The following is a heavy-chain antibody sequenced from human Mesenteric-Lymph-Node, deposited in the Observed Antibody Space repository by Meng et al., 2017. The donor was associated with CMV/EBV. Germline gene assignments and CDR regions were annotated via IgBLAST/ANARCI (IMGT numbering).Heavy chain of an antibody. CDR3: ARDSPLIVVVPAAIANGLDV. Sequence: SVKVSCKASGGTFSSYTISWVRQAPGQGLEWMGRIIPILGIANYAQKFQGRVTITADKSTSTAYMELSSLRSEDTAVYYCARDSPLIVVVPAAIANGLDVWGLGTTVTVSS. V-gene: IGHV1-69*04. J-gene: IGHJ6*02. CDR2: IIPILGIA. CDR1: GGTFSSYT. D-gene: IGHD2-2*01.